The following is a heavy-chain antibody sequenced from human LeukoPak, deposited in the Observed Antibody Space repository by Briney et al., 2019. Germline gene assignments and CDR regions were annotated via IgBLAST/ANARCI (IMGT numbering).Heavy chain of an antibody. V-gene: IGHV3-48*04. D-gene: IGHD3-10*02. Sequence: GGSLRLSCAASGFSFTTYWMGWVRQAPGKGLEWVSYISSSGSTIYYADSVKGRFTISRDNAKNSLYLQMNSLRAEDTAVYYCAELGITMIGGVWGKGTTVTISS. CDR3: AELGITMIGGV. CDR1: GFSFTTYW. J-gene: IGHJ6*04. CDR2: ISSSGSTI.